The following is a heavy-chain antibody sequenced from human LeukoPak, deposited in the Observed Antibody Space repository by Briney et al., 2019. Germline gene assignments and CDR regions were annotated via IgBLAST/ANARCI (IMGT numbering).Heavy chain of an antibody. CDR2: INTDGTVT. J-gene: IGHJ4*02. V-gene: IGHV3-74*01. Sequence: GGSLRLSCAASGFTFSKYWMLWVRQAPGKGPESVSRINTDGTVTTYADSVKGRFTVSRDNADNTMFLQMNSVRDEDTAVYYCATKQWLAPPPDSWGQGTPLTVSS. D-gene: IGHD6-19*01. CDR1: GFTFSKYW. CDR3: ATKQWLAPPPDS.